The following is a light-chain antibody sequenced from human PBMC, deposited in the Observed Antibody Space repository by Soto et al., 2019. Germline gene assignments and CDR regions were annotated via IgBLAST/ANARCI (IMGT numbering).Light chain of an antibody. CDR1: QSVSSY. Sequence: EIVLTQSPATLSLSPGARATLSCRASQSVSSYLAWYQQKPGQAPRLLIYDASNRATGIPARFSGSGSGTAFTLTISSLEPEDFAVYYCHQRSNWPLTFGGGTKVEIK. CDR2: DAS. V-gene: IGKV3-11*01. J-gene: IGKJ4*01. CDR3: HQRSNWPLT.